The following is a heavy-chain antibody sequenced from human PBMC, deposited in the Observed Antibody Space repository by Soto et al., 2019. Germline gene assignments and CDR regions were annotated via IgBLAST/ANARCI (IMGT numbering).Heavy chain of an antibody. J-gene: IGHJ2*01. CDR2: IYPGDSDT. Sequence: PGESLKISCKGSGYSFTSYWIGWVRQMPGKGLEWMGIIYPGDSDTGYSPSFQGQVTISADKSISTAYLQWSSLKASDTAMYYCARQPHYYGSGSYYHYWYFDLWGRGTLVTVSS. CDR3: ARQPHYYGSGSYYHYWYFDL. V-gene: IGHV5-51*01. CDR1: GYSFTSYW. D-gene: IGHD3-10*01.